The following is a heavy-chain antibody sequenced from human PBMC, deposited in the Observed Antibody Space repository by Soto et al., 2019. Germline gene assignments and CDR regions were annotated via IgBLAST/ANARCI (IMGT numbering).Heavy chain of an antibody. CDR3: ARGSRYSYGYDVHYYYYMDV. CDR2: IYYSGNT. Sequence: SETLSLTCTVSGGSISTRSSSWGWLRQPPGKGLEWIGYIYYSGNTNYNPSLKSRVTISVDTSKNQFSLKLSSVTAADTAVYYCARGSRYSYGYDVHYYYYMDVWGKGTTVTVSS. V-gene: IGHV4-61*05. CDR1: GGSISTRSSS. J-gene: IGHJ6*03. D-gene: IGHD5-18*01.